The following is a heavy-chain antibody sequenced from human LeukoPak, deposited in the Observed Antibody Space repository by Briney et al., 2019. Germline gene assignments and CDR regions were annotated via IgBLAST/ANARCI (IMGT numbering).Heavy chain of an antibody. J-gene: IGHJ4*02. D-gene: IGHD6-19*01. CDR2: IYTSVST. Sequence: PSETLSLTCTVSGGSISSYYWSWIRQPPGKGLEWIGYIYTSVSTNYNPSLKSRVTISVDTSKNQFSLKLSSVTAADTAVYYCARHISGSRPTYFDYWGQGTLVTVSS. CDR3: ARHISGSRPTYFDY. V-gene: IGHV4-4*09. CDR1: GGSISSYY.